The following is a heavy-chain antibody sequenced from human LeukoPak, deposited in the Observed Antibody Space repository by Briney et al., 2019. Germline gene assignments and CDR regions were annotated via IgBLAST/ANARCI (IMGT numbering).Heavy chain of an antibody. CDR2: ISYDGSNK. CDR3: ARDLYSFYYFDY. J-gene: IGHJ4*02. D-gene: IGHD5-12*01. Sequence: PGGSLRLSCAASGFTFSSYAMHWVRQAPGKGLEWVAVISYDGSNKYYADSVKGRFTISRDNSKNTLYLQMNSLRAEDTAVYYCARDLYSFYYFDYWGQGTLVTVSS. V-gene: IGHV3-30-3*01. CDR1: GFTFSSYA.